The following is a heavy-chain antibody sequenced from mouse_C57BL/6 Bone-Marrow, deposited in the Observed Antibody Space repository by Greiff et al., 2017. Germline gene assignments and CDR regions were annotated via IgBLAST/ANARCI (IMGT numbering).Heavy chain of an antibody. CDR2: IDPENGDT. CDR1: GFNIKDDY. CDR3: TFFSYYGSSYWYFDV. Sequence: EVQLQQSGAELVRPGASVKLSCTASGFNIKDDYMHWVKQRPEQGLEWIGWIDPENGDTEYASKFQGKATITADPSSNTAYLQLSSLTSEDTAVYYCTFFSYYGSSYWYFDVWGTGTTVTVSS. D-gene: IGHD1-1*01. J-gene: IGHJ1*03. V-gene: IGHV14-4*01.